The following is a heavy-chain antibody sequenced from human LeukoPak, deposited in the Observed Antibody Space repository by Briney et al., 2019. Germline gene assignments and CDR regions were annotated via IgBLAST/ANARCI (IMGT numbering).Heavy chain of an antibody. J-gene: IGHJ4*02. V-gene: IGHV3-33*01. CDR2: MWYDGSKD. CDR3: ARDRETYEYTFDY. Sequence: GKSLRLSCAASGFSFSTYGIHWVRQAPGKGLEWVAVMWYDGSKDYYADSVKGRFTISRDTSKNTLYLQMNNLRAEDTAVYYCARDRETYEYTFDYWGQGTLVTVSS. D-gene: IGHD6-6*01. CDR1: GFSFSTYG.